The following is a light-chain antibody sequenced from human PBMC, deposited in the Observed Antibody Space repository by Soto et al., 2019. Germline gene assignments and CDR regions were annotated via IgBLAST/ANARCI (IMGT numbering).Light chain of an antibody. J-gene: IGKJ3*01. CDR2: AAS. Sequence: DIQMTQSPSSLSASVGDRVTITCRASQSISSYLNWYQQKAGKAPKLLIYAASNLQSGVPSRFSGRASGTEFTLTISSLQPEDFATYYCQRSSAFGPGTKVDIK. CDR3: QRSSA. CDR1: QSISSY. V-gene: IGKV1-39*01.